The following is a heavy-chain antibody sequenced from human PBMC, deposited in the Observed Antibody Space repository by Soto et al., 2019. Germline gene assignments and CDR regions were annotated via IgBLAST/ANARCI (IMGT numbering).Heavy chain of an antibody. J-gene: IGHJ5*02. CDR2: LSAYNGNT. CDR1: GYTFTSYG. Sequence: QVQLVQSGAEVKKPGASVKVSCKASGYTFTSYGITWVRQAPGQGLEWMGWLSAYNGNTNYAQKLQGTGTMTTDTSTSTAYMELRSLRSDDTAVYYCASEGRIAAAGTGAQAYRYNWFDPWGQGTLVTVSS. V-gene: IGHV1-18*04. CDR3: ASEGRIAAAGTGAQAYRYNWFDP. D-gene: IGHD6-13*01.